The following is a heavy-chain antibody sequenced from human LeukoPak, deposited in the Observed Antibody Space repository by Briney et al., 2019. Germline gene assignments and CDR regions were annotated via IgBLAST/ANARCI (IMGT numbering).Heavy chain of an antibody. CDR3: AKAMVVTEERWFDP. V-gene: IGHV3-66*01. J-gene: IGHJ5*02. CDR1: GFTVSSNY. CDR2: IYAGGSI. Sequence: GGSLRLSCAASGFTVSSNYMSWVRQAPGKGLEWVSVIYAGGSIYYADSVKDRFTISRDNSKNTVYLQMNSLRAEDTAVYYCAKAMVVTEERWFDPWGQGTLVTVSS. D-gene: IGHD2-21*02.